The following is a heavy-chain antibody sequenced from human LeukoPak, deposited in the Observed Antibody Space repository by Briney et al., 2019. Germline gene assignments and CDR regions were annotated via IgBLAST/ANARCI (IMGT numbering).Heavy chain of an antibody. J-gene: IGHJ4*02. D-gene: IGHD3-22*01. CDR1: GYTFTGYY. V-gene: IGHV1-2*02. CDR3: ARGAMIVVVIVGFDY. Sequence: ASVKVSFTASGYTFTGYYMHWVRQAPGQGLEWMGWINPNSGGTNDAQKFQGRVTMTRDTSISTAYMELSRLRSDDTAVYYCARGAMIVVVIVGFDYWGQGTLVTVSS. CDR2: INPNSGGT.